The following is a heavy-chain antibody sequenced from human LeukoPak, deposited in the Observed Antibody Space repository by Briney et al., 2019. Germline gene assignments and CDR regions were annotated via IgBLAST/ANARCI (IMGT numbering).Heavy chain of an antibody. J-gene: IGHJ4*02. CDR1: GFTFSTYA. CDR3: ARSLTWYSNYYFDY. D-gene: IGHD4-11*01. V-gene: IGHV3-23*01. CDR2: ISGSGGST. Sequence: GGSLRLSCAASGFTFSTYAMSWVRQAPGKGLEWVSGISGSGGSTFYADSVKGRFTISRDNSKNTLYLQMNSLRAEDTAVYYCARSLTWYSNYYFDYWGQGTLVTVSS.